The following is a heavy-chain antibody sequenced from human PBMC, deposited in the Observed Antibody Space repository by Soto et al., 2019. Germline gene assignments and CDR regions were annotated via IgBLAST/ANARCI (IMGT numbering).Heavy chain of an antibody. V-gene: IGHV1-2*02. D-gene: IGHD3-3*01. CDR3: GRLLMWSVGARRFDH. CDR1: GYTFTGHY. CDR2: INPSTGGT. Sequence: QVQLVQSGAEVKKPGASVKVSCKASGYTFTGHYLHWVRQAPGRGLEWMGWINPSTGGTNFAQKFQGRVTMTSDTYIRTVYLELSSLRSDDTAVYYCGRLLMWSVGARRFDHWGQGTQVTVSS. J-gene: IGHJ4*02.